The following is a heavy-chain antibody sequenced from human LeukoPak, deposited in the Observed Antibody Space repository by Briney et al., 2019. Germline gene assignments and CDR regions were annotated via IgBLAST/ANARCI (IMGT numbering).Heavy chain of an antibody. CDR2: ITSSSSYT. Sequence: GGSLRLSCAASGFTFSTYNMNWVRQAPGKGLEWVSSITSSSSYTFYADSVKGRFTISRDNSRNTLYLQMNNLRAEDTAVYYCAKDSRHLSSTRGGLKESRGGFSDYWGQGTLVTVSS. V-gene: IGHV3-21*04. D-gene: IGHD6-13*01. J-gene: IGHJ4*02. CDR1: GFTFSTYN. CDR3: AKDSRHLSSTRGGLKESRGGFSDY.